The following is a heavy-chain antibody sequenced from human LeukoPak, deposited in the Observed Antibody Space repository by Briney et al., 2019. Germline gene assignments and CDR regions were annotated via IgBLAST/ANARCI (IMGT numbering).Heavy chain of an antibody. Sequence: PGGSLRLFCAASGFNVNCNYMNWVRQAPGKGLEWVSAIYSGGSTYYADSVKGRFTISRDSSKNTLYLQMNSLRTEDTAVYYCARDRADSSGWFNYWYFPLWGRGTLVTVSS. CDR3: ARDRADSSGWFNYWYFPL. CDR1: GFNVNCNY. J-gene: IGHJ2*01. D-gene: IGHD6-19*01. V-gene: IGHV3-53*01. CDR2: IYSGGST.